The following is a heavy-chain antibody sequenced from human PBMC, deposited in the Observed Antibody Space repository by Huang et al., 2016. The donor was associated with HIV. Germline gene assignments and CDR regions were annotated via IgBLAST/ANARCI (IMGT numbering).Heavy chain of an antibody. CDR3: VRDAGGKNF. Sequence: VQLVESGGGLVRPGGSLRLSCAASGFSFDSYSMTWVRQAPGKTLEWRAYISSSGGNIYYADSVKGRFTISRDNARNSLFLQLSSLRVEDTAVYHCVRDAGGKNFWGQGTLVSVSS. D-gene: IGHD1-26*01. V-gene: IGHV3-48*01. CDR2: ISSSGGNI. CDR1: GFSFDSYS. J-gene: IGHJ4*02.